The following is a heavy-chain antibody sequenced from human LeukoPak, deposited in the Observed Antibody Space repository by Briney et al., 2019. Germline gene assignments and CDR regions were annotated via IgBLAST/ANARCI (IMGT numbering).Heavy chain of an antibody. V-gene: IGHV3-43*02. CDR1: GFTFDDYA. J-gene: IGHJ3*02. Sequence: PGGSLRLSCAASGFTFDDYAMHWVRQAPGKGLEWVSLISGDGGSTYYADSVKGRFTISRDNSKNSLYLQMNSLRAEDTAVYYCARDLVESYCCAFDIWGQGTMVTVSS. CDR2: ISGDGGST. D-gene: IGHD1-26*01. CDR3: ARDLVESYCCAFDI.